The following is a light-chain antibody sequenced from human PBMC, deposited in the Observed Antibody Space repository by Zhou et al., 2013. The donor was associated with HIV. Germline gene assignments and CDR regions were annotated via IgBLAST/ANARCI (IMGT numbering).Light chain of an antibody. CDR2: SAS. CDR3: QKYSSAPXS. CDR1: QGISSY. Sequence: DIQLTQSPSSLSASVGDRVTITCRMSQGISSYLNWYRQKPGKVPKLLIYSASNLQSGVPSRFSGSGSETDFILTISSLQPGDVATYYGQKYSSAPXSFGGGTKVEIK. J-gene: IGKJ4*01. V-gene: IGKV1-27*01.